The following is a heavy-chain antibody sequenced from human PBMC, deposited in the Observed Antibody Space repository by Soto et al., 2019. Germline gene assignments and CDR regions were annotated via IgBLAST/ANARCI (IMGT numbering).Heavy chain of an antibody. V-gene: IGHV3-23*01. D-gene: IGHD6-13*01. CDR1: GFTFSSYA. J-gene: IGHJ4*02. Sequence: EVQLLESGGGVVQPGGSLRLSCAASGFTFSSYAMRWVRQAPGKGLEWVSAVSGSGGSTYYADSVKGRFTISRDNSKNTLYLQMNSLSAEDTDVYYCARRGPGTYFDYWGQGSLVTVSS. CDR2: VSGSGGST. CDR3: ARRGPGTYFDY.